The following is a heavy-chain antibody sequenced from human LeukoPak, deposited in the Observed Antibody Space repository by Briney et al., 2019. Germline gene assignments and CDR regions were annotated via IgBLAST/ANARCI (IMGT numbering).Heavy chain of an antibody. V-gene: IGHV1-8*01. Sequence: ASVKVSCKASGYTFTSYEINWVRQATGQGLEWMGWMNPNSGNTGYAQKFQGRVTMTRNTSISTAYMELSSLRSEDTAVYYCAGGGEMATIIHYYYYMDVWGKGTTVTVSS. CDR1: GYTFTSYE. CDR3: AGGGEMATIIHYYYYMDV. D-gene: IGHD5-24*01. J-gene: IGHJ6*03. CDR2: MNPNSGNT.